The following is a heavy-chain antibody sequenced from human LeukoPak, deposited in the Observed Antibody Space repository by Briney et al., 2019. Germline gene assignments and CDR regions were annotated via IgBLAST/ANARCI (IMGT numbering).Heavy chain of an antibody. CDR1: GGSISSYY. J-gene: IGHJ5*02. V-gene: IGHV4-59*12. CDR2: IYYSGST. D-gene: IGHD3-10*01. CDR3: ARARVRGVIIRSHLVGPAAWFDP. Sequence: PSETLSLTCTVSGGSISSYYWSWIRQPPGKGLEWIGYIYYSGSTNYNPSLKSRVTISVDTSKNQFSLKLSSVTAADTAVYYCARARVRGVIIRSHLVGPAAWFDPWGQGTLVTVSS.